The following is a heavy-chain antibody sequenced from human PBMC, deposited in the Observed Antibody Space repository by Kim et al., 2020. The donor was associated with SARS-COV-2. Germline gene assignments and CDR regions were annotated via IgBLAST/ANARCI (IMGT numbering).Heavy chain of an antibody. V-gene: IGHV3-23*01. Sequence: GGSLRLSCAASGFTFSSYAMSWVRQAPGKGLEWVSAISGSGGSTYYADSVKGRFTISRDNSKNTLYLQMNSLRAEDTAVYYCAKEFLMRDSYGYNPRDAFDIWGQGTMVTVSS. CDR3: AKEFLMRDSYGYNPRDAFDI. D-gene: IGHD5-18*01. CDR2: ISGSGGST. CDR1: GFTFSSYA. J-gene: IGHJ3*02.